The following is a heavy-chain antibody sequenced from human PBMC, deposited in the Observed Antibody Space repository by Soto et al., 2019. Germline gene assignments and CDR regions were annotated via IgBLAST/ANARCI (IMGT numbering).Heavy chain of an antibody. CDR2: ISGSGVST. J-gene: IGHJ4*02. CDR1: GFTFSSYA. Sequence: EVRLLESGGGLVQPGGSLRLSCAASGFTFSSYAMSWVRQAPGKGLEWVSAISGSGVSTYYADSVKGRFTISRDNSKNTLYLQMNSLRAEDTAVYYCAKEGLVGVVNGIFDYWGQGTLVTVSS. V-gene: IGHV3-23*01. CDR3: AKEGLVGVVNGIFDY. D-gene: IGHD3-3*01.